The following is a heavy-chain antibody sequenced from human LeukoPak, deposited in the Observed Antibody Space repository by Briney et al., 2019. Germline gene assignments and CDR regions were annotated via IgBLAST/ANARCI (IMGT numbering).Heavy chain of an antibody. J-gene: IGHJ4*02. Sequence: SGTLSLTCTVSGGSISSYSWSWIRQPPGKGLEWIGYIYYSGSTNYNPSLKSRVTISVDTSKNQFSLKLSSVTAADTAVYYCASTGYSSGFRTYYFDYWGQGTLVTVSS. D-gene: IGHD6-19*01. V-gene: IGHV4-59*01. CDR2: IYYSGST. CDR3: ASTGYSSGFRTYYFDY. CDR1: GGSISSYS.